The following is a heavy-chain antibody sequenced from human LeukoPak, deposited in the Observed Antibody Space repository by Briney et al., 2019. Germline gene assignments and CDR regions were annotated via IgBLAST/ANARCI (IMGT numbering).Heavy chain of an antibody. J-gene: IGHJ4*02. D-gene: IGHD3-10*01. Sequence: GGSLRLSCAVSGITLSNYGMSWVRQVPGKGLEWVAGISGSGGSTNYAASVKGRFTISRDNRKNTLFLQMNSLRVEDTAVYFCAKRGIVIRAVIIIGFHKEAYYFDYWGQGILVTVSS. CDR2: ISGSGGST. CDR3: AKRGIVIRAVIIIGFHKEAYYFDY. CDR1: GITLSNYG. V-gene: IGHV3-23*01.